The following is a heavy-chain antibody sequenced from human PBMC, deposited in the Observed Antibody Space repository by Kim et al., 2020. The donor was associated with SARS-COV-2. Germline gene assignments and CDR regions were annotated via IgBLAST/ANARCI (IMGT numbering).Heavy chain of an antibody. D-gene: IGHD2-2*01. Sequence: SGPTLVNPTQTLTLTCTFSGFSLSTSGVGVGWIRQPPGKALEWLALIYWDDDKRYSPSLKSRLTITKDTSKNQVVLTMTNMDPVDTATYYCAHNGGYCSSTSCYPEAFDIWGQGTMVTVSS. J-gene: IGHJ3*02. V-gene: IGHV2-5*02. CDR3: AHNGGYCSSTSCYPEAFDI. CDR1: GFSLSTSGVG. CDR2: IYWDDDK.